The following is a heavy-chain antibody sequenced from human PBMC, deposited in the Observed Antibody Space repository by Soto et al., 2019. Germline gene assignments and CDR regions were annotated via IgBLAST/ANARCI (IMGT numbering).Heavy chain of an antibody. J-gene: IGHJ5*02. Sequence: GGSLRLSCAASGFTFSGSAMHWVRQASGKGLEWVGRIRSKANSYATAYAASVKGRFTISRDDSKNTAYLQMNSLKTEDTAVYYCTRQLPRLRYNWFDPWGQGTLVTVSS. CDR3: TRQLPRLRYNWFDP. V-gene: IGHV3-73*01. D-gene: IGHD2-15*01. CDR1: GFTFSGSA. CDR2: IRSKANSYAT.